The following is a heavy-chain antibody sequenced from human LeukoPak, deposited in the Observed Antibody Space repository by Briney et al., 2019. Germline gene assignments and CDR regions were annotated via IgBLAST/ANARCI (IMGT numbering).Heavy chain of an antibody. J-gene: IGHJ4*02. CDR2: MYYSGST. CDR3: ASSHPLGSNNDYYTPFDY. Sequence: SETLSLTCTVSGGSISNYYWSWIRRPPGKGLEWIGYMYYSGSTNYNPSLESRVTISVDTSKNQFSLKLRSVTAADTAVYYCASSHPLGSNNDYYTPFDYWGQGTLVTVSS. V-gene: IGHV4-59*01. CDR1: GGSISNYY. D-gene: IGHD3-3*01.